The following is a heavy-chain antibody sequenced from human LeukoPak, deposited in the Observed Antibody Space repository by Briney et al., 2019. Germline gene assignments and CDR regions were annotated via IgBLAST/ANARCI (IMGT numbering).Heavy chain of an antibody. CDR1: GGSTTTTGYY. Sequence: SETLSLTCTVSGGSTTTTGYYWGWIRQPPGKGLEWIGSISYTGNTYYNPSLRSRVTISVDTSKNQFSLKLTSVTAADTAVYYCAAYYYDSSGYLGCGQGTLVTVSS. CDR3: AAYYYDSSGYLG. J-gene: IGHJ4*02. D-gene: IGHD3-22*01. V-gene: IGHV4-39*01. CDR2: ISYTGNT.